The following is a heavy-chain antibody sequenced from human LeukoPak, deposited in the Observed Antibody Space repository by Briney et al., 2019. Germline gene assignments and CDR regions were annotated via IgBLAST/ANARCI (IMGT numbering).Heavy chain of an antibody. CDR3: AKEGESSGQNPLRYYFDY. CDR1: GFTFSSYG. CDR2: IRYDGSNK. Sequence: GGSLRLSCAASGFTFSSYGMHWVRQAPGKGLEWVAFIRYDGSNKYYADSVKGRFTISRDNSKNTLYLQMNSLRAEDTAVYYCAKEGESSGQNPLRYYFDYWGQGTLVTVSS. V-gene: IGHV3-30*02. J-gene: IGHJ4*02. D-gene: IGHD6-19*01.